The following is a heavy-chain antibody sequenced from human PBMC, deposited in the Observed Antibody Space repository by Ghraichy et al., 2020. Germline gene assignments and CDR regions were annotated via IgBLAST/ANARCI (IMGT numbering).Heavy chain of an antibody. CDR3: ARGSYDYVWGSYRYYDY. D-gene: IGHD3-16*02. CDR2: IYTSGST. V-gene: IGHV4-4*09. CDR1: GGSISSYY. J-gene: IGHJ4*02. Sequence: SQTLSLTCTVSGGSISSYYWSWIRQPPGKGLEWIGYIYTSGSTNYNPSLKSRVTISVDTSKNQFSLKLSSVTAADTTVYYCARGSYDYVWGSYRYYDYWGQGTLVTVSS.